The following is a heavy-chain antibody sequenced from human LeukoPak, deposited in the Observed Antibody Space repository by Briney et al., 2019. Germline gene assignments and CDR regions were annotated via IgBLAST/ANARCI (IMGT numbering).Heavy chain of an antibody. CDR1: GFTFGDYA. D-gene: IGHD1-26*01. Sequence: GGSLRLSCTASGFTFGDYAMNWVRQAPGKGLEWVGFIRNKAYGGTTEYAASVKGRFTISRDDSKSIAYLQMNSRKTEDTAVYYCIRYSGSYFDYWGQGTLVTVSS. V-gene: IGHV3-49*04. CDR2: IRNKAYGGTT. J-gene: IGHJ4*02. CDR3: IRYSGSYFDY.